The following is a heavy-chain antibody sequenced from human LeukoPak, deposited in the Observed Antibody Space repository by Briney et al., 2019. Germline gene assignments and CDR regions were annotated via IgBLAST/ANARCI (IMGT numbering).Heavy chain of an antibody. J-gene: IGHJ6*03. CDR1: GFTFSSYA. Sequence: GGPLRLACAASGFTFSSYAMSWVRQAPGKGLEWVSGINWNGGSTGYADSVKGRFTIPRDNAKNSLYLQMNSLRAEDTALYYCARVGFGELFGYYYYYMDVWGKGTTVTVSS. V-gene: IGHV3-20*04. D-gene: IGHD3-10*01. CDR3: ARVGFGELFGYYYYYMDV. CDR2: INWNGGST.